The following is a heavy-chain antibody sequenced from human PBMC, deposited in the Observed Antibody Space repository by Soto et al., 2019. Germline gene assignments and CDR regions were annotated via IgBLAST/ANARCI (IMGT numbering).Heavy chain of an antibody. V-gene: IGHV4-59*01. Sequence: PLETMSLTCTVACGSISSYYGRWIRQPPGKGLEWIGYIYYSGSTNYNPSLKSRVTISVDTSKNQFSLKLSSVTAEDTAVYYCARAMGGLYYAYYGMDVWVQGTTVTVSS. CDR3: ARAMGGLYYAYYGMDV. D-gene: IGHD1-26*01. CDR2: IYYSGST. J-gene: IGHJ6*02. CDR1: CGSISSYY.